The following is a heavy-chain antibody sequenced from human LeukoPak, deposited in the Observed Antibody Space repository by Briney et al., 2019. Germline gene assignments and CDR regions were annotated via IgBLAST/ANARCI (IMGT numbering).Heavy chain of an antibody. V-gene: IGHV4-39*07. J-gene: IGHJ6*03. Sequence: SETLSLTCTVSGGSISSSSYYWGWIRQPPGKGLEWIGSIYYSGSTYYNPSLKSRVTISVDTSKNQFSLKLSSVTAADTAAYYCARDRTWFGELYYYYYYMDVWGKGTTVTVSS. D-gene: IGHD3-10*01. CDR2: IYYSGST. CDR3: ARDRTWFGELYYYYYYMDV. CDR1: GGSISSSSYY.